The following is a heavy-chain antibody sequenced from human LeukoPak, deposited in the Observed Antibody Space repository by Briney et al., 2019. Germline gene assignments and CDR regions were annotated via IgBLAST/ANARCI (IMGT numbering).Heavy chain of an antibody. D-gene: IGHD3-3*01. V-gene: IGHV4-59*08. CDR2: IHYGGNT. CDR3: ARRSDLWSVFRSDYYYMDV. CDR1: GASINKYY. Sequence: SETLSLTCTVSGASINKYYWSWIRQPPGKGLEWIGYIHYGGNTNYSPSLKSRLTISVDRSNNQFSLSLTSVTAADTAVYYCARRSDLWSVFRSDYYYMDVWGNGTTVIVSS. J-gene: IGHJ6*03.